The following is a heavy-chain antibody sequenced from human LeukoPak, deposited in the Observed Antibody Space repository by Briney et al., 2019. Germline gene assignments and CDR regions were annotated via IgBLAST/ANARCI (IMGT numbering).Heavy chain of an antibody. D-gene: IGHD1-26*01. Sequence: ASVKVSCKASGYTFTGYYMHWVRQATGQGLEWMGWMNPNSGNTGYAQKFQGRVTITRYTSISTAYMELGSLRSEDTAVYYCARIYSGSYRDAFDIWGQGTMVTVSS. CDR1: GYTFTGYY. J-gene: IGHJ3*02. V-gene: IGHV1-8*03. CDR3: ARIYSGSYRDAFDI. CDR2: MNPNSGNT.